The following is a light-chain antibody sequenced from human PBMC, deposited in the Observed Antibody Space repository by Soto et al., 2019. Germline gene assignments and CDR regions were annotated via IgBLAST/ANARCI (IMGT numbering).Light chain of an antibody. CDR1: RSNIGTNT. CDR3: AAWDDSLDAYV. CDR2: SSY. J-gene: IGLJ1*01. V-gene: IGLV1-44*01. Sequence: SVLTQPPSASGTPGQRVSISCSGSRSNIGTNTVNWYQQFPGTAPKLLIFSSYLRLSGVPDRFSASRSGASASLAISGLQSEDEADYYCAAWDDSLDAYVFGSGTQLTVL.